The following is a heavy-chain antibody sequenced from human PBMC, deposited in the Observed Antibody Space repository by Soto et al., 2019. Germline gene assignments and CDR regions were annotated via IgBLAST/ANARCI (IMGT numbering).Heavy chain of an antibody. Sequence: QVQLVQSGAEVKKPGASVKVSCKASGYTFTSYYMHWVRQAPGQGLEWMGIINPSGSTSYAQKFQGRVTMTRDTSTSTVYMELSSLRSEDTAVYYCARVYCSGCSCYSIDYWGQGTLVTVSS. CDR1: GYTFTSYY. J-gene: IGHJ4*02. D-gene: IGHD2-15*01. CDR3: ARVYCSGCSCYSIDY. V-gene: IGHV1-46*03. CDR2: INPSGST.